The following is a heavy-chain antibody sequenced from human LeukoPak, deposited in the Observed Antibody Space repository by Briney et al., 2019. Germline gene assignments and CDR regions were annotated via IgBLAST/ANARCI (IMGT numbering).Heavy chain of an antibody. CDR3: ARVRYSGYGWWDP. CDR1: GHTFTGYY. CDR2: INANSGGT. J-gene: IGHJ5*02. V-gene: IGHV1-2*02. D-gene: IGHD5-12*01. Sequence: GASVKVSCKASGHTFTGYYMHWVRQAPGQGLEWMGWINANSGGTNYAQKFQGRVTMTRDTSISTAYMELSRQRSDDTAVYYCARVRYSGYGWWDPWGQGTLVTVSS.